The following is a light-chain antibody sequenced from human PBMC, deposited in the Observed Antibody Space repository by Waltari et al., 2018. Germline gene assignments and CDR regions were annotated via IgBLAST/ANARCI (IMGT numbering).Light chain of an antibody. CDR2: EVS. CDR1: SSDVGGYNY. J-gene: IGLJ1*01. V-gene: IGLV2-14*01. CDR3: LSYTSSSTDV. Sequence: QSALTQPASVSGSPGQSITFPCTGTSSDVGGYNYVSWYQQPPGKVPRLMIYEVSNRPSGVSNRFSGSKSGNTASLTISGLQAEDEADYYCLSYTSSSTDVFGTGTKVTVL.